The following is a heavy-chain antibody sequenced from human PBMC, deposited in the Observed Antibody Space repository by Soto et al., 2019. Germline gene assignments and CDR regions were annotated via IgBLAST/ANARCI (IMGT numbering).Heavy chain of an antibody. J-gene: IGHJ4*02. CDR1: GGSISSSSYY. Sequence: PSETLSLTCTVSGGSISSSSYYLGWIRQPPGKGQEWIGSIYYSGSTYYNPSLKSRVTISVDTSKNQFSLKLNSVTAADTAVYYCARFFTEDYYDSSGYYYFDYWGQGTLVTVSS. V-gene: IGHV4-39*01. D-gene: IGHD3-22*01. CDR2: IYYSGST. CDR3: ARFFTEDYYDSSGYYYFDY.